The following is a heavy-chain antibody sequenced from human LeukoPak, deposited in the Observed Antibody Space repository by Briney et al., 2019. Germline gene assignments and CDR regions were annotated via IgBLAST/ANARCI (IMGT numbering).Heavy chain of an antibody. D-gene: IGHD3-10*01. Sequence: SETLSLTCTVSGGSITNLDYYWTWIRQPAGKRLEWIGRIYTSGGTNYNPSLKSRVTMSVDRSKNEISLHLASLTAAVTALYYCAGRGSSSGTFDIWGPGTFVTVSS. CDR1: GGSITNLDYY. J-gene: IGHJ3*02. CDR3: AGRGSSSGTFDI. V-gene: IGHV4-61*02. CDR2: IYTSGGT.